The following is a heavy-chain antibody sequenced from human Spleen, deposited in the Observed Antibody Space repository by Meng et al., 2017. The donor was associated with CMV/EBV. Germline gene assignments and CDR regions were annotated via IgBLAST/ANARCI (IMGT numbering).Heavy chain of an antibody. CDR2: INHSGTT. Sequence: SETLSLTCTVSGGSISSYYWSWIRQPPGKGLEWIGEINHSGTTNYNPSLESRVTLSVDTSKSQFSLKLSSVTAADTAVYYCARAGSYYYDSSGYYSYWGQGTLVTVS. CDR3: ARAGSYYYDSSGYYSY. D-gene: IGHD3-22*01. CDR1: GGSISSYY. V-gene: IGHV4-59*12. J-gene: IGHJ4*02.